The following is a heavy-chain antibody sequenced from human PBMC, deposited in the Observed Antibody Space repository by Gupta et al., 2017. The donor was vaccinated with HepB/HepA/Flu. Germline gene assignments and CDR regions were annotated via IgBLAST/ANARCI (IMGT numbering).Heavy chain of an antibody. J-gene: IGHJ4*02. Sequence: VQLQQWGAGLLKPSETLSLTCAVDGASVGGYYWSWIRQPPGKGLEWIGEINHSGNINYNPSLKIRLAISMSTSKNEFSLKLNSVTAADTAVYFCSYNMNFWGQGTLVTVSS. CDR3: SYNMNF. CDR1: GASVGGYY. V-gene: IGHV4-34*01. D-gene: IGHD1-1*01. CDR2: INHSGNI.